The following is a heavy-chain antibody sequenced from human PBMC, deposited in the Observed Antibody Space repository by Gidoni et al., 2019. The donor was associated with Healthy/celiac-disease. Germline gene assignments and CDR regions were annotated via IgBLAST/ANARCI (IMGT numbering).Heavy chain of an antibody. Sequence: QVQLQESGPGLVKHSETLSRTCAVSGYSISSGYDWGWIRQPPGKGLDWIGSIYHSGSTYYNPSLQSRVTLSVDTSKNQFSLKLSSVTAADTAVYYCARADYYDSSANFGYWGQGTLVPVSS. CDR2: IYHSGST. D-gene: IGHD3-22*01. CDR1: GYSISSGYD. J-gene: IGHJ4*02. CDR3: ARADYYDSSANFGY. V-gene: IGHV4-38-2*01.